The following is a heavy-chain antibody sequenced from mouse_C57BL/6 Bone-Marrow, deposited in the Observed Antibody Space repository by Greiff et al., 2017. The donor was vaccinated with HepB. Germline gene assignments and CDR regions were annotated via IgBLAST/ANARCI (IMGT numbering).Heavy chain of an antibody. CDR2: IDTSDSET. V-gene: IGHV1-52*01. D-gene: IGHD1-1*01. J-gene: IGHJ4*01. CDR1: GYTFTSYW. CDR3: AREYYGSSYNYAMDY. Sequence: QVQLQQPGAELVRPGSSVKLSCKASGYTFTSYWMHWVKQRPIQGLEWIGNIDTSDSETHYNQKFKDKATLTVDKSSSTAYMQISSMRSEDSAVYYCAREYYGSSYNYAMDYWGQGTSVTVSS.